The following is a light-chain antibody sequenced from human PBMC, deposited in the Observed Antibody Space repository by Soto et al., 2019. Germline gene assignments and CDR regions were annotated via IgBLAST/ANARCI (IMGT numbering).Light chain of an antibody. CDR1: SSNIGAGYD. CDR3: QSYDSSLSVSV. J-gene: IGLJ2*01. V-gene: IGLV1-40*01. Sequence: QTVVTQPPSVSGAPGQRVTISCTGSSSNIGAGYDVHWYQQLPRTAPKLLLYGNTNRPSGVPDRFSGSKSGTSASLAITGLQAEDEADYYCQSYDSSLSVSVFGGGTKVTVL. CDR2: GNT.